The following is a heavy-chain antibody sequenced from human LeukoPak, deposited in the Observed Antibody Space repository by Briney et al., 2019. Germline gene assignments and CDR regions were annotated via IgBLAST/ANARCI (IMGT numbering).Heavy chain of an antibody. Sequence: GGSLRLSCAASGFTFNNYQMSWVRQAPGKGLECISYISSSGRTIYYTDSLKGRFTVSRDNAKNSLYLRMNNLRAEDTAVYYCARGEYYFDYWGQGTLVTVSS. V-gene: IGHV3-48*03. CDR2: ISSSGRTI. CDR1: GFTFNNYQ. J-gene: IGHJ4*02. CDR3: ARGEYYFDY.